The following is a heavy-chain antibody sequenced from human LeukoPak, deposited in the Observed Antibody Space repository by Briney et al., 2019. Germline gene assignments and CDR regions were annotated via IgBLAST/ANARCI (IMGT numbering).Heavy chain of an antibody. Sequence: GGSLRLSCVASGFTFGRHAMNWARQAPGKGLEWVSSIFDNGAPTYYADSVKGRFTISRDNSKNTVYVQMESLRAEDTAVYYCTKAVGGGRDAYDIWGQGTMVTVSS. D-gene: IGHD3-16*01. CDR3: TKAVGGGRDAYDI. J-gene: IGHJ3*02. V-gene: IGHV3-23*01. CDR2: IFDNGAPT. CDR1: GFTFGRHA.